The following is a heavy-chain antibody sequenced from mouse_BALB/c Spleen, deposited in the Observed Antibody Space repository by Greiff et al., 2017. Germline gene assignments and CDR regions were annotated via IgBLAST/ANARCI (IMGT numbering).Heavy chain of an antibody. CDR1: GFTFTDYY. J-gene: IGHJ3*01. V-gene: IGHV7-3*02. CDR2: IRNKANGYTT. CDR3: ARDRRDYDGFAY. D-gene: IGHD2-4*01. Sequence: EVKLQESGGGLVQPGGSLRLSCATSGFTFTDYYMSWVRQPPGKALEWLGFIRNKANGYTTEYSASVKGRFTISRDNSQSILYLQMNTLRAEDSATYYCARDRRDYDGFAYWGQGTLVTVSA.